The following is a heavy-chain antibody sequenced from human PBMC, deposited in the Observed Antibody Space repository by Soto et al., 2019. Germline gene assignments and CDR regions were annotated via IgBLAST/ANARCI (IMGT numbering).Heavy chain of an antibody. CDR2: IYYSGST. Sequence: TGTLSLTRPISCGSIHSYYWRWIRLPPGKGLEWIVYIYYSGSTNYNPSLKSRVTVSVDTSKSQFSLKLSSVISADTGVYYCARRYESCFDCWGQATLVTVS. CDR1: CGSIHSYY. V-gene: IGHV4-59*08. J-gene: IGHJ4*02. D-gene: IGHD2-2*01. CDR3: ARRYESCFDC.